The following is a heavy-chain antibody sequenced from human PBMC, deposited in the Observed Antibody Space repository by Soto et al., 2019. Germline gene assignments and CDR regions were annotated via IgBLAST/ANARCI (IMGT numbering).Heavy chain of an antibody. J-gene: IGHJ6*03. CDR2: LSSSSSVI. CDR1: GFLLCDCA. CDR3: ARDLSWGSNSYNYIDG. Sequence: GVTLRLPCATSGFLLCDCAMNWVRPAPGKGSKKIPYLSSSSSVIANAVSVKGRFFGSRDNARNSLYLQMTSLKAEDKAVYYRARDLSWGSNSYNYIDGCGK. V-gene: IGHV3-48*01. D-gene: IGHD3-16*01.